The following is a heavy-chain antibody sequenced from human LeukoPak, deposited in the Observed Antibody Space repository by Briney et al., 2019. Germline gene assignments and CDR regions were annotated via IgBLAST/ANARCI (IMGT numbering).Heavy chain of an antibody. CDR1: GGTFSSYA. J-gene: IGHJ3*02. CDR3: AKEGRTDAFDI. V-gene: IGHV1-46*01. Sequence: ASVKVSCKASGGTFSSYAISWVRQAPGQGLEWMGIINPSGGSTSYAQKFQGRVTITRDTSTSTVYMELSSLRSEDTAVYYCAKEGRTDAFDIWGQGTMVTVSS. CDR2: INPSGGST.